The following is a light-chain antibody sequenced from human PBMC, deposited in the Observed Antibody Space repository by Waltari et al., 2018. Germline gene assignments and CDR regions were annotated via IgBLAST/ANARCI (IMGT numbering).Light chain of an antibody. CDR1: QTIGSS. J-gene: IGKJ2*01. V-gene: IGKV6-21*01. CDR3: QQSATLPYT. CDR2: YAS. Sequence: EIMLTQSPDFQSVTPKEKVTITCRASQTIGSSLHWYQQKPDQSPKLLIKYASQSVSGVSSRFNGSGSGRDFTLTINALEGEDVATYYCQQSATLPYTFGQGTKLEMK.